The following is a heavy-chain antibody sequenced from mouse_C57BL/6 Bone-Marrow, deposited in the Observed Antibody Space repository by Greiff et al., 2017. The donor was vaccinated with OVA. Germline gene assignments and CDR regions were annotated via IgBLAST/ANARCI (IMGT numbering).Heavy chain of an antibody. CDR3: MRYGNYWYFDV. CDR1: GFTFSGFW. J-gene: IGHJ1*03. D-gene: IGHD2-1*01. Sequence: EVQRVETGGGLVQPGGSRGLSCEGSGFTFSGFWMSWVRQTPGKTLEWIGDINSDGSAIHYAPSIQDRFTSFRDNDKSTLYLQMSNVRSEDTATYFCMRYGNYWYFDVWGTGTTVTVSS. V-gene: IGHV11-2*01. CDR2: INSDGSAI.